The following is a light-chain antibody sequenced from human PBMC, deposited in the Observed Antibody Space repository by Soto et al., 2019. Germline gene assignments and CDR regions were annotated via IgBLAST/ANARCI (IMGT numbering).Light chain of an antibody. CDR2: LSDAGIH. CDR3: QTWGTGYVV. V-gene: IGLV4-69*01. Sequence: QLVLTQSPSASASLGASVTLTCTLSSGHSRYSIAWHQQQPEKGPRYLMTLSDAGIHNKGAGIPDRFSGSSSGAERYLTISSLQSEDEAEYYCQTWGTGYVVFGGGTKVTVL. J-gene: IGLJ2*01. CDR1: SGHSRYS.